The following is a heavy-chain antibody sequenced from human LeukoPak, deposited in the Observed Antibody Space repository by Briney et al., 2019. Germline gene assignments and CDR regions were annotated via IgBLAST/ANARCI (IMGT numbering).Heavy chain of an antibody. D-gene: IGHD3-10*01. Sequence: MSGGSLRLSCAPSGVTVTNAWMSWVRLAPGKGLEWVARIKSIADGGTTDYAAPVKGGVTISRDYSRNTLYLQMNSLKTEDTAVYFCSTTSPGRLAGMDVWGKGTTVTVST. CDR3: STTSPGRLAGMDV. CDR1: GVTVTNAW. CDR2: IKSIADGGTT. J-gene: IGHJ6*04. V-gene: IGHV3-15*01.